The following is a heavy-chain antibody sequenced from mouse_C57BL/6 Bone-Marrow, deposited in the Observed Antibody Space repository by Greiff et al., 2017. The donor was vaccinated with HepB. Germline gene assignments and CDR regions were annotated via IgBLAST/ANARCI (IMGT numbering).Heavy chain of an antibody. CDR2: IYPRSGNT. CDR3: ARERDDWYFDV. CDR1: GYTFTSYG. Sequence: VQLQQSGAELARPGASVKLSCKASGYTFTSYGISWVKQRTGQGLEWIGEIYPRSGNTYYNEKFKGKATLTADKSSSKAYMELRRLTSEDSAVYFCARERDDWYFDVWGTGTTVTVSS. D-gene: IGHD3-3*01. V-gene: IGHV1-81*01. J-gene: IGHJ1*03.